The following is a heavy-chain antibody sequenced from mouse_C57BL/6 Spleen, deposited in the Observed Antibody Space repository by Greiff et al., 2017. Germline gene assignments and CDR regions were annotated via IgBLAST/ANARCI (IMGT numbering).Heavy chain of an antibody. CDR2: IDPETGGT. J-gene: IGHJ3*01. Sequence: QVQLQQSGAELVKPGASVTLSCKASGYTFTDYEMHWVKQTPVHGLEWIGAIDPETGGTAYNQKFKGKAILTADESSSTAYMELRSLTSEDSAVYYCTRTYYYGSSYGAWFAYWGQGTLVTVSA. V-gene: IGHV1-15*01. CDR1: GYTFTDYE. D-gene: IGHD1-1*01. CDR3: TRTYYYGSSYGAWFAY.